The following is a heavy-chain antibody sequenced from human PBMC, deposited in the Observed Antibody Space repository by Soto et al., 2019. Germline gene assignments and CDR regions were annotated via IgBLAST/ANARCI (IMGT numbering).Heavy chain of an antibody. D-gene: IGHD3-22*01. CDR3: AKAGNYNDRSGYYYFDH. CDR2: ISSNGGSI. CDR1: GFTFSSYA. Sequence: PGGSLRLSCSASGFTFSSYAMHWVRQAPGKGLEYVSSISSNGGSIYYADSVTGRFTISRDNSKNTVSLQMNSLRVEDTAVYYCAKAGNYNDRSGYYYFDHWGQGMLVTVSS. J-gene: IGHJ4*02. V-gene: IGHV3-64*04.